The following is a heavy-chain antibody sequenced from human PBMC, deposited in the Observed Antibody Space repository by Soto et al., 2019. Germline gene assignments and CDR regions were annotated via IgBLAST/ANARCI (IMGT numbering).Heavy chain of an antibody. J-gene: IGHJ6*02. Sequence: SETLSLTCTVSGGSISSYYWSWIRQPPGKGLEWIGYIYYSGSTNYNPSLKSRVTISVDTSKNQFSLKLSSVTAADTAVYYCARDEGYYDSSGYYPDYYYGMDVWGQGTTVTVSS. CDR3: ARDEGYYDSSGYYPDYYYGMDV. D-gene: IGHD3-22*01. CDR2: IYYSGST. V-gene: IGHV4-59*01. CDR1: GGSISSYY.